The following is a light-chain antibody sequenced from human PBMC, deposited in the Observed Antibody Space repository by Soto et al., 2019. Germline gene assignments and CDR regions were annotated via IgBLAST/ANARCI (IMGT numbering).Light chain of an antibody. CDR1: SNDVGAYKY. J-gene: IGLJ2*01. CDR3: SSYTSSNSLI. Sequence: QSALTQTASVSGSPGQSITVSCTGTSNDVGAYKYVSWYQQYPGKAPKLMIYDVSNRPSGVSSRFSGSKSGNTASLTISGLQGEDEADYYCSSYTSSNSLIFGGGTKLTVL. V-gene: IGLV2-14*01. CDR2: DVS.